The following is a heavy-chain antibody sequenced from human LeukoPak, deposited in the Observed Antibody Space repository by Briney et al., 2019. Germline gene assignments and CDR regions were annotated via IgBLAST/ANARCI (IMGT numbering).Heavy chain of an antibody. V-gene: IGHV4-59*08. CDR3: AGSYDFWSGYHSDY. CDR2: IYYSGST. Sequence: PSETLSLTCTVSGGSISSYYWSWIRQPPGKGLEWIGYIYYSGSTNYNPSLKSRVTISVDTSKNQFSLKLSSVTAADTAVYYCAGSYDFWSGYHSDYWGQGTLVTVSS. J-gene: IGHJ4*02. CDR1: GGSISSYY. D-gene: IGHD3-3*01.